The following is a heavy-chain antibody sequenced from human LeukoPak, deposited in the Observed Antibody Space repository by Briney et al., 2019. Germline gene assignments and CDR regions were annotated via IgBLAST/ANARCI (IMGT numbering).Heavy chain of an antibody. CDR3: ARDPVNCSGGSCYSVLDY. CDR2: IWYDGSNK. J-gene: IGHJ4*02. D-gene: IGHD2-15*01. Sequence: PGGSLRLSCAASGFTSSSYGMHWVRQAPGKGLEWVAVIWYDGSNKYYADSVKGRFTISRDNSKNTLYLQMNSLRAEDTAVYYCARDPVNCSGGSCYSVLDYWGQGTLVTVSS. V-gene: IGHV3-33*01. CDR1: GFTSSSYG.